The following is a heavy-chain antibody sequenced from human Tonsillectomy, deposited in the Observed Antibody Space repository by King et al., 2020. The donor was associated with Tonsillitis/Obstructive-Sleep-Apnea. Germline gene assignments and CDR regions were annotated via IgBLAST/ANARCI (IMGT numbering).Heavy chain of an antibody. CDR2: VSGSSDXT. Sequence: VQLVESGGGLVQPGGSLRXSXAXSGXSFSTXDMSWVRQAPRKGLEWVSTVSGSSDXTYYADSVKGRFTISRDNSKNTLYLQMNTLRVDDTAVYYCAARSGIYDWGQXVLVTVSS. CDR3: AARSGIYD. CDR1: GXSFSTXD. V-gene: IGHV3-23*04. D-gene: IGHD2-15*01. J-gene: IGHJ4*02.